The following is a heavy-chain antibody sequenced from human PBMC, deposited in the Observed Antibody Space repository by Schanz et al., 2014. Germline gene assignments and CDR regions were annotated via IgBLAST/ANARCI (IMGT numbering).Heavy chain of an antibody. CDR3: AIIGVMVAVAGTRADY. V-gene: IGHV3-21*01. J-gene: IGHJ4*02. CDR1: GFTFSSYS. D-gene: IGHD6-19*01. Sequence: QLVGSGGGLIQPGGSLRLSCTASGFTFSSYSMNWVRQAPGKGLEWVSSISSSSSYIYYADSVKGRFSISRDNAKNSLFLQMNRLRAEDTALYYCAIIGVMVAVAGTRADYWGQGTLVTVSS. CDR2: ISSSSSYI.